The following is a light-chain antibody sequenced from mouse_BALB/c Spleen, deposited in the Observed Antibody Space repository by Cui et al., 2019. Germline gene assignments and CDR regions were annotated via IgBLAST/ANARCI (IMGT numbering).Light chain of an antibody. CDR1: SRVSY. V-gene: IGKV4-72*01. CDR2: ATS. Sequence: QIAPSQSPAILSAAQRGTVTRTGRASSRVSYMHWYQQKPGSTPKPWIYATSNLASGVPARFSGSGSGTSYSLTISRVEAEDAATYYCQQWSSNPPTFGAGTKLELK. CDR3: QQWSSNPPT. J-gene: IGKJ5*01.